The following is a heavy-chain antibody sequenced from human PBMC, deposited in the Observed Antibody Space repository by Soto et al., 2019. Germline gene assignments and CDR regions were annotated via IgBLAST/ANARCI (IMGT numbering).Heavy chain of an antibody. Sequence: SETLSLTCAVYGGSFSGYYWSWIRQPPGKGLEWIGEINHSGSTNYNPSLKSRVTISVDTSKNQFSLKLSSVTASDTAVYYCARFGAAAAHDDNWGRGVLVT. CDR1: GGSFSGYY. J-gene: IGHJ4*01. V-gene: IGHV4-34*01. CDR2: INHSGST. D-gene: IGHD6-13*01. CDR3: ARFGAAAAHDDN.